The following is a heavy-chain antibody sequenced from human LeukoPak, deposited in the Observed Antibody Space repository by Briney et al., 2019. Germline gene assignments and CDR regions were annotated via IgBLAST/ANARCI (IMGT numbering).Heavy chain of an antibody. CDR2: INPNSGDT. CDR3: ARDSGLGYSGYDLAW. Sequence: ASVKVSCKASGYTFTGYYMSWVRQVPGQGLEWMGWINPNSGDTNYAQKFQGRATMTRDSSIRTAYMELSRLRSDDTAVYYCARDSGLGYSGYDLAWWGQGTLVTVSS. J-gene: IGHJ4*02. V-gene: IGHV1-2*02. CDR1: GYTFTGYY. D-gene: IGHD5-12*01.